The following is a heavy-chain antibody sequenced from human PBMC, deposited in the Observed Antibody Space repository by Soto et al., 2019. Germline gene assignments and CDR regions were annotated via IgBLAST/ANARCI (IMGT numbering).Heavy chain of an antibody. Sequence: QVQLQESGPGLVKPSQTLSLTCTVSGGSISSDDYYWSWIRQPPGKGLECIGYIYYSGSTYYNPSLRSRVTISVDTSKNQFSLKLRSVTAADTAVYYCARFIRRPAFDIWGQGTMVTVSS. CDR3: ARFIRRPAFDI. V-gene: IGHV4-30-4*01. CDR1: GGSISSDDYY. D-gene: IGHD3-16*02. CDR2: IYYSGST. J-gene: IGHJ3*02.